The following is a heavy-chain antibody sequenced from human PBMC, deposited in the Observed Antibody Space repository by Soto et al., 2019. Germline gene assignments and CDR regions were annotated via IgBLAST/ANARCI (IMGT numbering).Heavy chain of an antibody. V-gene: IGHV3-74*01. Sequence: EVQLVESGGGLVQPGGSLRLSCAASGFTFSSYWMHWVRQAPGKGLVWVSRINSDGSSTSYADSVKGRFTISRDNAKNTLYRQRNSLRAEDTAFYYGGREVGGYSGYDLEYFAYWGQGTLVTVSS. D-gene: IGHD5-12*01. CDR1: GFTFSSYW. CDR2: INSDGSST. J-gene: IGHJ4*02. CDR3: GREVGGYSGYDLEYFAY.